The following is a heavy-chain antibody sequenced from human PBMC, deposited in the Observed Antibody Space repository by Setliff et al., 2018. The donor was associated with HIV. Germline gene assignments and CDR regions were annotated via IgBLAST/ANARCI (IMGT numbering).Heavy chain of an antibody. J-gene: IGHJ5*02. CDR1: GYSINSGFS. CDR3: ARPRRVRSRAWYWFDI. V-gene: IGHV4-38-2*01. D-gene: IGHD6-19*01. Sequence: SETLSLTCAASGYSINSGFSRAWIRQPPGQGPQWIGSIYQSGSIYYNPSLQSRVAISVDSSKNQFSLNLFSVTAADTAVYYCARPRRVRSRAWYWFDIWGQGTLVTVAS. CDR2: IYQSGSI.